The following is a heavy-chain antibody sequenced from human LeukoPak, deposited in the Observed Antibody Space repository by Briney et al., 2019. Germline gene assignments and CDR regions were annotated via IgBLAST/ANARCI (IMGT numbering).Heavy chain of an antibody. CDR3: ARRRRRLITMIVVGGYYFDY. J-gene: IGHJ4*02. CDR1: GGSISSSSYY. V-gene: IGHV4-39*07. CDR2: IYYGGST. D-gene: IGHD3-22*01. Sequence: SETLSLTCTVSGGSISSSSYYWGWIRQPPGKGLEWIGSIYYGGSTYYNPSLKSRVTISVDTSKNQFSLKLSSVTAADTAVYYCARRRRRLITMIVVGGYYFDYWGQGILVTVSS.